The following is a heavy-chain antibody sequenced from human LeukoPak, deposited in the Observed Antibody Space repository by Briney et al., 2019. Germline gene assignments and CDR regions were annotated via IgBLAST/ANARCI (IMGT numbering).Heavy chain of an antibody. V-gene: IGHV3-74*01. D-gene: IGHD3-10*01. CDR3: AGMVRGVITRYGMDV. CDR1: GFTFNKYW. Sequence: GGSLRLSCAASGFTFNKYWMHWVRQAPGKGLVWVSRINGDGTITSYADSVKGGFTISRDNAKNTLYLQMSSLRAEDTAVYYCAGMVRGVITRYGMDVWGQGTTVTVSS. CDR2: INGDGTIT. J-gene: IGHJ6*02.